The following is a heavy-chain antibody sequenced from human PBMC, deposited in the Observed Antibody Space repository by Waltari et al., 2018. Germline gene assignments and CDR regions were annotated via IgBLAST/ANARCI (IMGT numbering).Heavy chain of an antibody. V-gene: IGHV3-15*07. Sequence: EVQLVESGGGLVKPGGSLRLSCAASGFTFSNAWMNWVRQAPGKGLEWVGRIKSKTDGGTTDYAAPVKGRFTISRDESKNTLYLQMNSLKTEDTAVYYCTTGFTIFGVERTWEDYWGQGTLVTVSS. CDR2: IKSKTDGGTT. CDR1: GFTFSNAW. CDR3: TTGFTIFGVERTWEDY. J-gene: IGHJ4*02. D-gene: IGHD3-3*01.